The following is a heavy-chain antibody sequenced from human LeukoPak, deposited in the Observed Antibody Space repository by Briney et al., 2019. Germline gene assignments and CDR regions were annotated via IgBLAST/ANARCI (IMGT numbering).Heavy chain of an antibody. J-gene: IGHJ4*02. D-gene: IGHD4-17*01. CDR2: ILYDGSNK. CDR1: GVTFRIYG. Sequence: GGSLRLSCEASGVTFRIYGMHWVRQAPGKVVQWVAVILYDGSNKYYADSVKGRFSISRDNYNNTLYLQMNSLRAEDTAVYYCARVFGDYGDYVGYWGQGTLVTVSS. V-gene: IGHV3-33*01. CDR3: ARVFGDYGDYVGY.